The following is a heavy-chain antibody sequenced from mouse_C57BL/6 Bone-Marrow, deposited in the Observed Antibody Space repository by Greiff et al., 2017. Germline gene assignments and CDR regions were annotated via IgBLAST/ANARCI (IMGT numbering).Heavy chain of an antibody. CDR2: ISYDGSN. CDR3: ARDLRSYFDY. V-gene: IGHV3-6*01. Sequence: EVQLQQSGPGLVKPSQSLSLTCSVTGYSITSGYYWNWIRQFPGNKLEWMGYISYDGSNNYNPSLKNRISITRDTSKNQFFLKLNSVTTEDTATYYCARDLRSYFDYWGQGTTLTVSS. D-gene: IGHD1-1*01. J-gene: IGHJ2*01. CDR1: GYSITSGYY.